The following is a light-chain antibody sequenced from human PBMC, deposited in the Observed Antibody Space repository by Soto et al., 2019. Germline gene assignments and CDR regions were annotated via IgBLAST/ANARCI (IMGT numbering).Light chain of an antibody. CDR1: SSDVGSYNR. J-gene: IGLJ1*01. V-gene: IGLV2-18*02. CDR2: EVN. Sequence: QSVLTQPPSVSGSPGQSVTISCTGTSSDVGSYNRLSWYQQPPGTAPKLIMYEVNTRPSGVPDRFSGSKSGSTASLTISGLQAEDEADYYCSSFTSRSTFNYVFGTGTKVTVL. CDR3: SSFTSRSTFNYV.